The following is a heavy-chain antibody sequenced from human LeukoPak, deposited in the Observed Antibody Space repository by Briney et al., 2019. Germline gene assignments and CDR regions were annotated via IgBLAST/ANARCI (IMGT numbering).Heavy chain of an antibody. CDR3: ARDLGGRQLWVDNTHWYFDL. J-gene: IGHJ2*01. Sequence: ASVKVSCKASGYTFTSYGISWVRQAPGQGLEWMGWISAYNGNTNYAQKLQGRVTMTTDTSTSTAYMELRSLRSDDTAVYYCARDLGGRQLWVDNTHWYFDLWGRGTLVVVSS. CDR1: GYTFTSYG. D-gene: IGHD5-18*01. V-gene: IGHV1-18*01. CDR2: ISAYNGNT.